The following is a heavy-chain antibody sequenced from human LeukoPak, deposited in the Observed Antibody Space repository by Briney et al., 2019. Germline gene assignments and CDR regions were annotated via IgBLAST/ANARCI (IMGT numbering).Heavy chain of an antibody. Sequence: SQTLSLTCTVSGDSISSDAYYWNWIRQPPGKGLEWIGEINHSGSTNYNPSLKSRVTISVDTSKNQFSLKLSSVTAADTVVYYCARGHKLETKSPLSGPVGMDVWGQGTTVTVSS. V-gene: IGHV4-30-4*01. CDR3: ARGHKLETKSPLSGPVGMDV. CDR2: INHSGST. J-gene: IGHJ6*02. D-gene: IGHD1/OR15-1a*01. CDR1: GDSISSDAYY.